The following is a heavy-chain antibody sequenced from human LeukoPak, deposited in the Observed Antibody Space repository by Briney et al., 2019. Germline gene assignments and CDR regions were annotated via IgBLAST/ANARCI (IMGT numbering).Heavy chain of an antibody. J-gene: IGHJ5*02. D-gene: IGHD1-14*01. Sequence: GGSLRLPCADSGFTFSNAWMSWVRQAPGKGLEWVGRIKSKTDGGTTDYAAPVKGRFTISRDDSKNTLYLQINSLKTEDTAVYYCTTDHYRGWFDPWGQGTLVTVSS. V-gene: IGHV3-15*01. CDR3: TTDHYRGWFDP. CDR2: IKSKTDGGTT. CDR1: GFTFSNAW.